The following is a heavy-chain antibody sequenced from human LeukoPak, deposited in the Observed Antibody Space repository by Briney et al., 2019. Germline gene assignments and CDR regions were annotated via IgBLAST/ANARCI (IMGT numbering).Heavy chain of an antibody. CDR3: AGEARLYYYYGMDV. V-gene: IGHV4-34*01. J-gene: IGHJ6*02. D-gene: IGHD3-10*01. Sequence: SEALSRACAVHGGAFRCFSTRWIRPPPRKGRGWIGEINHSGSTNYNPSLKSRVSLSVDTSKNQFSLKLSSVTAADTAVYYCAGEARLYYYYGMDVWGQGTTVTVSS. CDR2: INHSGST. CDR1: GGAFRCFS.